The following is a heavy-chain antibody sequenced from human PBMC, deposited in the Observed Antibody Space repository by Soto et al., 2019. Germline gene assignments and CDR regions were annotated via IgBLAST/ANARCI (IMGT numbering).Heavy chain of an antibody. D-gene: IGHD1-26*01. V-gene: IGHV4-59*02. CDR3: ARSYSGTFYGYDI. CDR2: VFYTGNT. CDR1: GGSVSSFH. J-gene: IGHJ4*02. Sequence: SETLSLTCTVSGGSVSSFHWSWIRQSPGKGLEWIGYVFYTGNTKYNPALKRRVTISVDTSKKQFSLKLSSVSAADTGLYYCARSYSGTFYGYDIWGQGILVPVS.